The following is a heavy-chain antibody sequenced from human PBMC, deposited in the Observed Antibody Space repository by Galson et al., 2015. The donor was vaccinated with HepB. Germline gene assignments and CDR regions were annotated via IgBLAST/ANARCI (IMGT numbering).Heavy chain of an antibody. D-gene: IGHD5-12*01. CDR2: IRYDGSNK. Sequence: SLRLSCAASGFTFSSYGMHWVRQAPGKGLEWVAFIRYDGSNKYYADSVKGRFTISRDNSKNSLYLQMNSLRAEDTAVYYCARDWRWLRHADDYWGQGTLVTVSS. CDR3: ARDWRWLRHADDY. CDR1: GFTFSSYG. J-gene: IGHJ4*02. V-gene: IGHV3-30*02.